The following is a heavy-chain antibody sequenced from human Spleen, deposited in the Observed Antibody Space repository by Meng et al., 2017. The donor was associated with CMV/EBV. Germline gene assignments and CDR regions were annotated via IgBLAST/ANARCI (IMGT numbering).Heavy chain of an antibody. D-gene: IGHD2-8*01. CDR2: IRYDGSKS. J-gene: IGHJ6*02. V-gene: IGHV3-30*02. CDR3: ARDNGGPNPYYYYGMDV. CDR1: GFTFSSYD. Sequence: GGSLRLSCAGSGFTFSSYDIQWVRQAPGKGLEWVAFIRYDGSKSYYGDSIKGRFTVSRDNAKNSLYLQMSSLRAEDTAVYYCARDNGGPNPYYYYGMDVWGQGTTVTVSS.